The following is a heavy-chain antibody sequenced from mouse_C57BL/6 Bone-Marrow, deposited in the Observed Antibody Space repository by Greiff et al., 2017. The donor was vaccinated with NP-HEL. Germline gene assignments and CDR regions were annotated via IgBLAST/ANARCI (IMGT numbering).Heavy chain of an antibody. CDR2: IVPENGDT. V-gene: IGHV14-4*01. D-gene: IGHD2-4*01. J-gene: IGHJ3*01. CDR3: TPYYDYDSAWFAY. Sequence: VQLKESGAELVRPGASVKLSCTAPGFNLKDDYMHWVKQRPEQGLEWIGWIVPENGDTEYASKVPGKATITADTSSNTAYLQLSSLTSEDTAVYYCTPYYDYDSAWFAYWGQGTLVTVSA. CDR1: GFNLKDDY.